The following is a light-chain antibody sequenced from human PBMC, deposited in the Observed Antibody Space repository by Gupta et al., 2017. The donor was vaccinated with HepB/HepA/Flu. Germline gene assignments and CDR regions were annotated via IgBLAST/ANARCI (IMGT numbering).Light chain of an antibody. J-gene: IGKJ1*01. CDR1: QSISSN. Sequence: EIVMKQSPASLSVSPGERATLPCRASQSISSNLAWYQQKPGQAPRLLIYGASTRATGVPARFSGSGSGTEFILTISSLQSEDIAVYYCQQYTNWPRTFGQGTTVEIK. V-gene: IGKV3-15*01. CDR3: QQYTNWPRT. CDR2: GAS.